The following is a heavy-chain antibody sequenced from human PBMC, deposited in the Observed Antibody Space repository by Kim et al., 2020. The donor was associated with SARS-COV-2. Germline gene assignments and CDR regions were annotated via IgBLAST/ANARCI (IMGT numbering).Heavy chain of an antibody. CDR3: AEGPFTYYYGSGSYPGYFQH. J-gene: IGHJ1*01. D-gene: IGHD3-10*01. CDR2: IYHSGST. Sequence: SETLSLTCAVSGGSISSSNWWSWVRQPPGKGLEWIGEIYHSGSTNYNPSLKSRVTISVDKSKNQFSLKLSSVTAADTAVYYCAEGPFTYYYGSGSYPGYFQHWGQGTLVTVSS. CDR1: GGSISSSNW. V-gene: IGHV4-4*02.